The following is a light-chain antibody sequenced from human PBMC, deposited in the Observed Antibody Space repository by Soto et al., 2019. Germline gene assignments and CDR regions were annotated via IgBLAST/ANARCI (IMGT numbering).Light chain of an antibody. CDR3: CSFAGSYTLYV. V-gene: IGLV2-11*01. Sequence: QSVLTQPRSVSGSPGQSVTISCTGTSSDVGGSSYVSWFQQHPGKAPKLMIYDVSKRPSGVPDRFSGSKSGNTASLTISGLQSEDEADYYCCSFAGSYTLYVFGTGTKLTVL. CDR1: SSDVGGSSY. CDR2: DVS. J-gene: IGLJ1*01.